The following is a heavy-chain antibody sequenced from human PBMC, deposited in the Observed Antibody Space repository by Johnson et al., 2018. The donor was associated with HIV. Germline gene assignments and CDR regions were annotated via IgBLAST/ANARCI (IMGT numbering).Heavy chain of an antibody. CDR3: ARDQAGTTDDAFDI. CDR2: ISYDGSNK. CDR1: GFTFSSYA. J-gene: IGHJ3*02. V-gene: IGHV3-30*04. Sequence: QEKLVESGGGVVQPGRSLRLSCAASGFTFSSYAMHWVRQAPGKGLEWVAVISYDGSNKYYADSVKGRFTISRDNSKNTLYLQMNSLRAEDTAVYYCARDQAGTTDDAFDIWGQGTMVTVSS. D-gene: IGHD1-7*01.